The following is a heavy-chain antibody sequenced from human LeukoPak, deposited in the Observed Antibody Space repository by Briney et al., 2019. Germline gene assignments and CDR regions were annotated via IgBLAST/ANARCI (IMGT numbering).Heavy chain of an antibody. J-gene: IGHJ4*02. V-gene: IGHV4-38-2*02. D-gene: IGHD4-11*01. Sequence: SETLSLTCAVSGYSISSGYYWAWVRQPPGEGLEWVGSIFHSGTYYNPSLKSRVSISMDTSKNQFSLSLSSVTAADTAVYYCARDDYSNYGHYWGQGKLVTVSS. CDR2: IFHSGT. CDR1: GYSISSGYY. CDR3: ARDDYSNYGHY.